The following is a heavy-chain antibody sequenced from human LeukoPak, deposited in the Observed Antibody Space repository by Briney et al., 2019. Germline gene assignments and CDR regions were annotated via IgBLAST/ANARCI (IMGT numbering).Heavy chain of an antibody. D-gene: IGHD6-13*01. V-gene: IGHV4-4*08. CDR1: GGSISCYY. Sequence: SETLSLTCTVSGGSISCYYWSWIRQSPGKGLEWIANIFNSRSLNYNPSLKSRVTISFDTSKNQFSLKLSSVTAADTAVYYCARVGHIAAAGTYDDWGQGTLVTVAS. CDR2: IFNSRSL. CDR3: ARVGHIAAAGTYDD. J-gene: IGHJ4*02.